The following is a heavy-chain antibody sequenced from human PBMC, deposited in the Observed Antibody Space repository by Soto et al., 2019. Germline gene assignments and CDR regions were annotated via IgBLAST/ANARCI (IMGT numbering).Heavy chain of an antibody. D-gene: IGHD5-18*01. CDR3: ARQNRDTPMVPFDV. CDR1: RGIFNRYA. CDR2: LVPQFGTP. J-gene: IGHJ4*02. V-gene: IGHV1-69*01. Sequence: QVQLVQSGAEVKKPGSSVKVSCLASRGIFNRYAINWVRQAPGHGLEWLGALVPQFGTPNYAQKFQDRVTIVADESTNTTSMELRGLTSDNTAVYYCARQNRDTPMVPFDVWGQGTLVTVSS.